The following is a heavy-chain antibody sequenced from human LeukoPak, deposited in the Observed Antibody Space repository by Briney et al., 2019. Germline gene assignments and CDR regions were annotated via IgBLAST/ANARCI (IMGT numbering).Heavy chain of an antibody. CDR3: ASTTVNYYDSSVLRRAEYFQH. CDR1: GYTFTNYG. CDR2: IIPILGIA. Sequence: SVKVSCKASGYTFTNYGISWVRQAPGQGLEWMGRIIPILGIANYAQKFQGRVTITADKSTSTAYMELSSLRSEDTAVYYCASTTVNYYDSSVLRRAEYFQHWGQGTLVTVSS. V-gene: IGHV1-69*04. J-gene: IGHJ1*01. D-gene: IGHD3-22*01.